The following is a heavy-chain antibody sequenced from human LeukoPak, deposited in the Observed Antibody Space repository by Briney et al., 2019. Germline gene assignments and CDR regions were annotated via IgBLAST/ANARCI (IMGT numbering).Heavy chain of an antibody. CDR1: GFTFSNYA. J-gene: IGHJ4*02. CDR3: AREKPYFDY. CDR2: ISYDGSNK. V-gene: IGHV3-30-3*01. Sequence: SGGSLRLSCAASGFTFSNYAIHWVRQAPGKGLEWVAVISYDGSNKYYADSVKGRFTISRDNSKNTLYLQMNSLRAEDTAVYYCAREKPYFDYWGQGTLVTVSS.